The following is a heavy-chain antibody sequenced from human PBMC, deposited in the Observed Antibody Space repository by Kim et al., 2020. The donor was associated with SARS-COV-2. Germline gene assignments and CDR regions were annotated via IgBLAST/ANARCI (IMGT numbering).Heavy chain of an antibody. J-gene: IGHJ4*02. Sequence: SETLSLTCTVSGGSISTYYWSWIRQPPGKGLEWIGYIYYSGGTNYNPSLKSRVTISVDTSKNHLSLNLNSVTAADTAVYYCARGAYSYFFDYWGQGTLVTVSS. CDR3: ARGAYSYFFDY. V-gene: IGHV4-59*13. CDR2: IYYSGGT. CDR1: GGSISTYY. D-gene: IGHD5-18*01.